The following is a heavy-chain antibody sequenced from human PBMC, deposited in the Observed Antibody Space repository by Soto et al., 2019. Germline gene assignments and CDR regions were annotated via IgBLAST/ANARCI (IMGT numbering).Heavy chain of an antibody. CDR2: IYYNGNT. Sequence: QVQLQESGPGLVKPSETLSLTCTVSGGSISNHYWSWIPQPPGKGLEWIGYIYYNGNTNYNHSLKSGVTMSVATSKNQYSLKLSSVTAADTAVYYCARSNWYSEYWGQGTLVTVSS. J-gene: IGHJ4*02. D-gene: IGHD7-27*01. V-gene: IGHV4-59*11. CDR3: ARSNWYSEY. CDR1: GGSISNHY.